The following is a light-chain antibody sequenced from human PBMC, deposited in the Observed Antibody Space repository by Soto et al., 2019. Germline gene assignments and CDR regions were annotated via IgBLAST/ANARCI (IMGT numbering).Light chain of an antibody. CDR2: DAS. V-gene: IGKV3-11*01. CDR3: QQRSNWPTII. CDR1: QSVSSY. Sequence: EIVLTQSPATLSLSPGERATLSCRASQSVSSYLAWYQLKPGQAPRLLIYDASNRATGIPARFSGSGSGTDFTLTISSLEPEDFAVYYRQQRSNWPTIIFGQGTRLEIK. J-gene: IGKJ5*01.